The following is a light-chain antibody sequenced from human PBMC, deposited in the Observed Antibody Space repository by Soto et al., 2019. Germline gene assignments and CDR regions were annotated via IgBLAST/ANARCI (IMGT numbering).Light chain of an antibody. CDR2: GAS. V-gene: IGKV3-20*01. CDR1: QSVSSSY. J-gene: IGKJ2*01. Sequence: EIVLTQSPGTLSLSPGERATLSCRASQSVSSSYLAWYQQKPGQAPRLLIYGASSRATGIPDRFSGSGSGTDFTRTISRLEPEDVAGYYWQQYGSSPMYTFGQGTKLEIK. CDR3: QQYGSSPMYT.